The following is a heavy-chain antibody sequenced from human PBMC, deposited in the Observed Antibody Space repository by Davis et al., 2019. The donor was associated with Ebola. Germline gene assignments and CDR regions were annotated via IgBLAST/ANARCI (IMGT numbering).Heavy chain of an antibody. D-gene: IGHD2-15*01. CDR2: FSASEGHT. J-gene: IGHJ4*02. CDR3: ARYCHYTDCSYFDC. Sequence: PGGSLRLSCAASGFTFSNYDMSWGRHVPGKGLEWVSTFSASEGHTHYSDSVRGRFTISRDNSKNTLYLQMNSLRAEDTATYYCARYCHYTDCSYFDCWGQGTMVAVSS. CDR1: GFTFSNYD. V-gene: IGHV3-23*01.